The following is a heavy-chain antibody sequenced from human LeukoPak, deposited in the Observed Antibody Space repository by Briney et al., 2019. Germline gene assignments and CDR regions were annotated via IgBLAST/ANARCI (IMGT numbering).Heavy chain of an antibody. Sequence: GGSLRLSCAASGFTFSSHWMHWVRQAPGKGLVWVSRIKGDGSSTSYADSVKGRLTISRDNAKNTVYLQMNSLRGEDTAVYYCARGIPNSYGKDYWGQGTLATVSS. CDR2: IKGDGSST. J-gene: IGHJ4*02. CDR3: ARGIPNSYGKDY. D-gene: IGHD3-16*01. V-gene: IGHV3-74*01. CDR1: GFTFSSHW.